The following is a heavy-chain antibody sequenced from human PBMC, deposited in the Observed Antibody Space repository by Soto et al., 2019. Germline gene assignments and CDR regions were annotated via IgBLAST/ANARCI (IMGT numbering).Heavy chain of an antibody. Sequence: EVQLVESGGGLVKPGGPLRLPLAAPGFPFINAWMSWVRKAQGKGRDWVGRIKSKTDGGTTDYAAPVKGRFTISRDDSKNTLYLQMNSLKTEDTAVYYCTTDKDIVVVREGMDVWGQGTTVTVSS. J-gene: IGHJ6*02. CDR1: GFPFINAW. D-gene: IGHD2-2*01. CDR2: IKSKTDGGTT. CDR3: TTDKDIVVVREGMDV. V-gene: IGHV3-15*01.